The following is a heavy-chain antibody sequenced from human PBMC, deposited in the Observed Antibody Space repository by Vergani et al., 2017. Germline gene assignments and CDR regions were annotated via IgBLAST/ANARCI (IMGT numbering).Heavy chain of an antibody. CDR2: IYYSGST. J-gene: IGHJ5*02. V-gene: IGHV4-39*01. CDR3: ARSADGAVNWFDP. CDR1: GGSISSYY. Sequence: QVQLQESGPGLVKPSETLSLTCTVSGGSISSYYWGWIRQPPGKGLEWIGSIYYSGSTYYNPSLKSRVTISVDASKNQFSLKLSSVTAADTAVYYCARSADGAVNWFDPWGQGTLVTVSS. D-gene: IGHD1-26*01.